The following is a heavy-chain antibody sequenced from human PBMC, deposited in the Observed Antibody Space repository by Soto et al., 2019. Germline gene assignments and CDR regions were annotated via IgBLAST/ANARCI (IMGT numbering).Heavy chain of an antibody. CDR2: ISYDGSNK. J-gene: IGHJ6*02. Sequence: GGSLRLSCAASGFTFSSYAMHWVRQAPGKGLEWVAVISYDGSNKYYADSVKGRFTISRDNSKNTLYLQMNSLRAEDTAVYYCARDRRISSSWYYYYYGMDVWGQGTTVTVSS. D-gene: IGHD6-13*01. CDR3: ARDRRISSSWYYYYYGMDV. CDR1: GFTFSSYA. V-gene: IGHV3-30*04.